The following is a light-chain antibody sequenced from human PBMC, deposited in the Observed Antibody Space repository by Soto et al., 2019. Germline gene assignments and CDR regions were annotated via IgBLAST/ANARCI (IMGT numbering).Light chain of an antibody. Sequence: QSVLTQPPSVSGAPGQRVTISCTGSSSNIGAGSGVHWYRQLPGTAPKLLIYDNNNRPSGVPDRFSVSKSGTSASLAITGLQAEDEADYYCQSYDTSLSAPYVFGLGTKLTVL. V-gene: IGLV1-40*01. CDR1: SSNIGAGSG. CDR2: DNN. CDR3: QSYDTSLSAPYV. J-gene: IGLJ1*01.